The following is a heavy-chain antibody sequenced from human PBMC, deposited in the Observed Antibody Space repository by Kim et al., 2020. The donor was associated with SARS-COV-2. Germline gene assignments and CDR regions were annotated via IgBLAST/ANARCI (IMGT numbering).Heavy chain of an antibody. CDR3: ARSVGEHYYYYGMDV. CDR1: GYSFTSYW. J-gene: IGHJ6*02. Sequence: GESLKISCKGSGYSFTSYWISWVRQMPGKGLEWMGRIDPSDSYTNYSPSFQGHVTISADKSISTAYLQWSSLKASDTAMYYCARSVGEHYYYYGMDVWGQGTTVTVSS. V-gene: IGHV5-10-1*01. D-gene: IGHD1-26*01. CDR2: IDPSDSYT.